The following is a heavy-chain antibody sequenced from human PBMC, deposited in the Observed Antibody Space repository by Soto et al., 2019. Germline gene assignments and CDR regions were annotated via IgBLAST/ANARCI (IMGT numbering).Heavy chain of an antibody. D-gene: IGHD6-13*01. J-gene: IGHJ4*02. Sequence: EVQLVESGGGLVQPGGSLRLSCAASGFTFSSYWMHWVRQAPGKGPVWVSRINSDGSSTSYADSVKGRFTISRDNAKNTLYLQMNSLRVEDTAVYYCARGGASSSWRYFDYWGQGTLVTVSS. CDR1: GFTFSSYW. V-gene: IGHV3-74*01. CDR2: INSDGSST. CDR3: ARGGASSSWRYFDY.